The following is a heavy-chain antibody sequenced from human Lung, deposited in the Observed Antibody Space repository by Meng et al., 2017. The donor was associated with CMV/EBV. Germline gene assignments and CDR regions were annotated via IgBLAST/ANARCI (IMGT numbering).Heavy chain of an antibody. V-gene: IGHV3-11*01. J-gene: IGHJ6*02. CDR3: TRVKGSFKFAMDV. Sequence: AGSLRLXCAVSGFTFSDYYMSWIRQAPGRGLDWVSYITSSSSATYYADSVKGRFTISRSNAKNSLHLQMNSLGVEDTAVYYCTRVKGSFKFAMDVWGQGTXVTVSS. D-gene: IGHD2/OR15-2a*01. CDR2: ITSSSSAT. CDR1: GFTFSDYY.